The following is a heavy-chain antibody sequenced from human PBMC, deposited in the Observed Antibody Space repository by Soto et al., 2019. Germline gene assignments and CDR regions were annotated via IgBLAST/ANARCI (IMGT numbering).Heavy chain of an antibody. Sequence: AETLALTCAVYGGSVNCYYWKCIRQPPGKVLELIGEINHTGGTHYNPSLKSRVTMSVDTSKNQFSLRLSYVTAADTAIYYCATRITVFGLLIPPFDPWGQGTQVTVS. CDR1: GGSVNCYY. V-gene: IGHV4-34*01. J-gene: IGHJ5*02. CDR3: ATRITVFGLLIPPFDP. D-gene: IGHD3-3*01. CDR2: INHTGGT.